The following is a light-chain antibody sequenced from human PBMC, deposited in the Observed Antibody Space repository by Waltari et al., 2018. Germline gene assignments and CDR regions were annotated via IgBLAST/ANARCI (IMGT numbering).Light chain of an antibody. J-gene: IGLJ3*02. Sequence: QSFLTQPPSVSGAPGQTVTISCTGGRSNLGANYDVHWYQQLPGTAPKLLIYGNQMRPSGVPDRFSGSESGTSASLAITGLQAEDEAVYYCQSTDNSLPSPFRVLGGGTKVTVL. CDR2: GNQ. V-gene: IGLV1-40*01. CDR1: RSNLGANYD. CDR3: QSTDNSLPSPFRV.